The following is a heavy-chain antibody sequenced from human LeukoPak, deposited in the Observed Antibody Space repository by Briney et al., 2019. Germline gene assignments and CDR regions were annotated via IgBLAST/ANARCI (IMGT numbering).Heavy chain of an antibody. CDR2: ISYDGSNK. CDR3: AKDQTTSYGMDV. D-gene: IGHD1-1*01. CDR1: GFTFSSYG. Sequence: GGSLRLSCAAYGFTFSSYGMHLVRQAPGKGLEWVAVISYDGSNKYYADSVKGRFTISRDNSKNTLYLQMNSLRAEDTAVYYCAKDQTTSYGMDVWGQGTTVTVSS. V-gene: IGHV3-30*18. J-gene: IGHJ6*02.